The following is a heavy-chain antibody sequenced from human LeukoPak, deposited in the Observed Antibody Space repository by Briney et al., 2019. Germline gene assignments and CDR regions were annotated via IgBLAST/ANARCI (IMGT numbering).Heavy chain of an antibody. Sequence: GGSLRLSCAASGFTFSSYAMHWVRQAPGKGLEWVAVISYDGSNKYYADSVKGRFTISRDNSKNTLYLQMNSLRAEDTAVHYCAILGGDSSGWYESKFDPWGQGTLVTVSS. CDR3: AILGGDSSGWYESKFDP. CDR1: GFTFSSYA. D-gene: IGHD6-19*01. J-gene: IGHJ5*02. CDR2: ISYDGSNK. V-gene: IGHV3-30*04.